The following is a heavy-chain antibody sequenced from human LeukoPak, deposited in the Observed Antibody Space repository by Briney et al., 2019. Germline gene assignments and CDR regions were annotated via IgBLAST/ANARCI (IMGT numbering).Heavy chain of an antibody. V-gene: IGHV1-2*02. J-gene: IGHJ4*02. CDR1: GYTFTSYD. Sequence: ASVKVSCKASGYTFTSYDINWVRQAPGQGLEWMGWINPNSGGTNYAQKFQGRVTMTRDTSISTAYMELSRLRSDDTAVYYCAMTWYYYDSSGSPRFDYWGQGTLVTVSS. CDR2: INPNSGGT. CDR3: AMTWYYYDSSGSPRFDY. D-gene: IGHD3-22*01.